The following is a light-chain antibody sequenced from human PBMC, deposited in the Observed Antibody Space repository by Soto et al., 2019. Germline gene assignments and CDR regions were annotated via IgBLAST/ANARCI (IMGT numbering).Light chain of an antibody. CDR1: QRIYINS. J-gene: IGKJ3*01. CDR3: QQYGDSPFA. CDR2: AAT. Sequence: EIGLTQSPGTLSLSPGERATLSCRASQRIYINSLAWYQHKRGQAPRLLIYAATVRATAVPDRFNGSGSGTDFALTISRLEPEDSAMYYCQQYGDSPFAFGPGTKLDVK. V-gene: IGKV3-20*01.